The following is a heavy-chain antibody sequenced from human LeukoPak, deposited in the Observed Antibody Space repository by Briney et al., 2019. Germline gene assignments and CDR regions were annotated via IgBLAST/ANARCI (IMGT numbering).Heavy chain of an antibody. D-gene: IGHD2-15*01. CDR1: GFTFTTYD. J-gene: IGHJ3*02. Sequence: GGSLRLSWAASGFTFTTYDMDWVRQATGKGLEWVSAIGTTGDTYYPGSVKGRFTISRENAKNSLYFQMNSLRAGDTAVYYCARGLLGGYSGYDPDCSGGSCYQFIAFDIWGQGTMVTVSS. CDR2: IGTTGDT. V-gene: IGHV3-13*01. CDR3: ARGLLGGYSGYDPDCSGGSCYQFIAFDI.